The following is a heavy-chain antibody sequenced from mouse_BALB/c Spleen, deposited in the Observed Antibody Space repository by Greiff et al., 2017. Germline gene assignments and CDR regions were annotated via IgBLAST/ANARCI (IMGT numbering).Heavy chain of an antibody. J-gene: IGHJ3*01. D-gene: IGHD2-3*01. CDR1: GFTFSSYA. Sequence: EVKLVESGGGLVKPGGSLKLSCAASGFTFSSYAMSWVRQTPEKRLEWVAYISSGGGSTYYPDTVKGRFTISRDNAKNTLYLQMSSLKSEDTAMYYCARHGYYFAYWGQGTLVTVSA. CDR2: ISSGGGST. V-gene: IGHV5-12-1*01. CDR3: ARHGYYFAY.